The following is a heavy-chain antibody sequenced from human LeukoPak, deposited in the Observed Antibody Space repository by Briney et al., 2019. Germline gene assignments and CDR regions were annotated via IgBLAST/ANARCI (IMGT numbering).Heavy chain of an antibody. Sequence: PGGSLRLSCAASGFTFSSFPMHWVRQAPGKGLEWVAVISYDGSNKYYADSVKGRFTISRDNSKNTLYLQMNSLRAEDTAVFYCAKPDGDYVGQLDAFDIWGQGTMVTVSS. D-gene: IGHD4-17*01. V-gene: IGHV3-30*04. J-gene: IGHJ3*02. CDR2: ISYDGSNK. CDR3: AKPDGDYVGQLDAFDI. CDR1: GFTFSSFP.